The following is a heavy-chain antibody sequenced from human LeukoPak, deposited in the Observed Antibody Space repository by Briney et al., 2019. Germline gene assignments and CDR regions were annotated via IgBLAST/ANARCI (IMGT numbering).Heavy chain of an antibody. CDR3: ARWVVAAAGSFDY. V-gene: IGHV4-34*01. J-gene: IGHJ4*02. D-gene: IGHD6-13*01. CDR2: INLSGST. Sequence: SETLSLTCAVYGGSFCGYYWSWIRQPPGKGLEWIGEINLSGSTNYNPSLKSRVTISVDTSKNQFSLKLSSVTAADTAVYYCARWVVAAAGSFDYWGQGTLVTVSS. CDR1: GGSFCGYY.